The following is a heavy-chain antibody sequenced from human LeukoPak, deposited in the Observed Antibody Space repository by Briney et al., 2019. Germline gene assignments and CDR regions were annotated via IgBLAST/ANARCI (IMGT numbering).Heavy chain of an antibody. CDR3: AKDHTYYDILTGYYRPQYFQH. Sequence: GGSLRLSCAASGFIFSNYAMRWVRQAPGKGLEWVSAISGSGGSTYYADSVKGRFTISRDNSKNTLYLQMNSLRAEDTAVYYCAKDHTYYDILTGYYRPQYFQHWGQGTLVTVSS. CDR1: GFIFSNYA. J-gene: IGHJ1*01. CDR2: ISGSGGST. D-gene: IGHD3-9*01. V-gene: IGHV3-23*01.